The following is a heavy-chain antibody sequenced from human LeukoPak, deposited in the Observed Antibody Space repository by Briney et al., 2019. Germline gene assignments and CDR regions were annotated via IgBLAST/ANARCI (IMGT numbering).Heavy chain of an antibody. CDR2: IRSKAYGGTT. V-gene: IGHV3-49*03. J-gene: IGHJ4*02. CDR3: TRARGRQNDGRKGGKNSSSWYLFDY. Sequence: GGSLRLSCTASGFTFGDYAMSWFRQAPGKGLEWVGFIRSKAYGGTTEYAASVKGRFTISRDDSKSIAYLQMNSLKTEDTAVYYCTRARGRQNDGRKGGKNSSSWYLFDYWGQGTLVTVSS. D-gene: IGHD6-13*01. CDR1: GFTFGDYA.